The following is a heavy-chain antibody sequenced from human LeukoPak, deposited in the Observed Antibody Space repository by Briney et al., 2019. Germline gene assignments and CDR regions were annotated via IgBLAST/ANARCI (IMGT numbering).Heavy chain of an antibody. CDR3: ARAVVMVTAISSSGHYYYVMDV. Sequence: SVTVSCKASGGTFSSYAIGWVRQAPGQGLEWMGRIIPSLGIANYAQKFQGRVTITADKSTSTAYMELSSLRFEDTAFYYCARAVVMVTAISSSGHYYYVMDVWGQGTTVTVSS. J-gene: IGHJ6*02. D-gene: IGHD2-15*01. CDR1: GGTFSSYA. V-gene: IGHV1-69*04. CDR2: IIPSLGIA.